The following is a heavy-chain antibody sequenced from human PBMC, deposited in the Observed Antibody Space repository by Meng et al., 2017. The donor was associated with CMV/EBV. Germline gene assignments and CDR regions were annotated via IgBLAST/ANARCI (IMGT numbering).Heavy chain of an antibody. D-gene: IGHD2/OR15-2a*01. CDR1: GFTFSKAW. Sequence: GGSLRLSCAASGFTFSKAWMSWVRQAPGKGLEWVGRIKSKTDGGTTGYASPVKGRFTISRDDSKNTLYLQMNSLKTEDTAVYYCTTYFSYYFDYWGQGTLVTVSS. V-gene: IGHV3-15*01. CDR2: IKSKTDGGTT. CDR3: TTYFSYYFDY. J-gene: IGHJ4*02.